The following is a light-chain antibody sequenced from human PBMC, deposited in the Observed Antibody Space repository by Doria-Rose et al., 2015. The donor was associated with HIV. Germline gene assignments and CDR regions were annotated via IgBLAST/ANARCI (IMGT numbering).Light chain of an antibody. CDR2: QNN. CDR1: KLGDKY. CDR3: QAWDINTDVV. V-gene: IGLV3-1*01. Sequence: SYELTQLPSVSVSPGQTASISCSGDKLGDKYACWYQQKPGQSTVLVIYQNNKRPSGIPERFSGSNSGNTATLTISGTQAMDEADYYCQAWDINTDVVFGGGTKLTVL. J-gene: IGLJ2*01.